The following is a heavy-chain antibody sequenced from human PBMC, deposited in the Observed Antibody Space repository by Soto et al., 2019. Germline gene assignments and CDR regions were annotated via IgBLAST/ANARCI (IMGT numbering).Heavy chain of an antibody. D-gene: IGHD2-2*02. CDR1: GYTFTSYG. CDR2: ISAYNGNT. V-gene: IGHV1-18*01. J-gene: IGHJ5*02. Sequence: QVQLVQSGAEVKKPGASVKVSCKASGYTFTSYGISWVRQAPGQGLAWMGWISAYNGNTNYAQKLQGRVTMTTDTSTSTAYMELRSLRSDDTAVYYCARDRCSSTSCYTRGVRWFDPWGQGTLVTVSS. CDR3: ARDRCSSTSCYTRGVRWFDP.